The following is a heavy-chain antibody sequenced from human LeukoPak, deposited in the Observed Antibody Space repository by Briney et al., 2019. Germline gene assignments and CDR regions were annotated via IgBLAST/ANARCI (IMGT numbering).Heavy chain of an antibody. V-gene: IGHV4-59*01. CDR2: IYYSGST. D-gene: IGHD3-22*01. J-gene: IGHJ4*02. CDR1: GGSISSYY. CDR3: ARVPRGGSGYFALDY. Sequence: SETLSLTCTVSGGSISSYYWSWIRQPPGKGLEWIGYIYYSGSTNYNPSLKSRVTISVDTSKNQFSLKLSSVTAADTAVYYCARVPRGGSGYFALDYWGQGTLVTVSS.